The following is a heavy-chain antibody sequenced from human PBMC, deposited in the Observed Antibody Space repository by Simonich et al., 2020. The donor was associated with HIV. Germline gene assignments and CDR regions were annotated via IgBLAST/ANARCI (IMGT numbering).Heavy chain of an antibody. D-gene: IGHD3-22*01. CDR2: IYYSGST. CDR3: ARRNWDDSSGYYRDAFAI. V-gene: IGHV4-59*08. CDR1: GGSISNYY. Sequence: QVQLQESGPGLVKPSETLSLTCSVSGGSISNYYWSWIRQPPGKGLEWIGYIYYSGSTNTNTSLKRRVTITGDPSKTQFSVKLSSVTAADTAVYYCARRNWDDSSGYYRDAFAIWGQGTMVTVSS. J-gene: IGHJ3*02.